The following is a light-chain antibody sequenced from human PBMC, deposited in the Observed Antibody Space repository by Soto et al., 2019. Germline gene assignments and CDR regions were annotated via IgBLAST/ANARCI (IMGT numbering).Light chain of an antibody. V-gene: IGKV1-16*01. J-gene: IGKJ4*01. Sequence: DIQMAQSPSSLSASVGDRVTITCRASQNINNYIAWYQKKPGQAPKLLIYATSTLHTGVPSRFSGSGFGTDFTLIINSLQSEDFAVYYCQRYNNWPLTFGGGTKV. CDR1: QNINNY. CDR3: QRYNNWPLT. CDR2: ATS.